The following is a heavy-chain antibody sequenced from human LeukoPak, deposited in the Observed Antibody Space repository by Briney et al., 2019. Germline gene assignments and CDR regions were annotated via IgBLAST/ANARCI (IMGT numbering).Heavy chain of an antibody. Sequence: PSETLSLTCTGSGGSISSYYWSWIRQPPGKGLEWIGYIYYSGSTNYNPSLKSRVTISVDTSKNQFSLKLSSVTAADTAVYYCAGDEGGQKGAFDIWGQGAMFTVSS. D-gene: IGHD3-16*01. CDR2: IYYSGST. CDR1: GGSISSYY. J-gene: IGHJ3*02. CDR3: AGDEGGQKGAFDI. V-gene: IGHV4-59*01.